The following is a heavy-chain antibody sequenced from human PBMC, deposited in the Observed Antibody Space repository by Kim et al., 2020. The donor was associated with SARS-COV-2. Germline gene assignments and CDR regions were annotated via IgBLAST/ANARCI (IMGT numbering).Heavy chain of an antibody. CDR3: ARDKDIVVVPAAMQAFDI. V-gene: IGHV1-18*01. CDR2: ISAYNGNT. D-gene: IGHD2-2*01. CDR1: GYTFTSNG. Sequence: ASVKVSCKASGYTFTSNGISWVRQAPGQGLEWMGWISAYNGNTNYAQKLQGRVTMTTDTSTSTAYMELRSLRSDDTAVYYCARDKDIVVVPAAMQAFDIWGQGTMVTVSS. J-gene: IGHJ3*02.